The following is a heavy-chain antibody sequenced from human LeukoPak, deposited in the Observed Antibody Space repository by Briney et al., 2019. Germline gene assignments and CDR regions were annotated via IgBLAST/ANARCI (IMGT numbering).Heavy chain of an antibody. J-gene: IGHJ4*02. CDR1: GGSISSGSYY. CDR2: IYTSGST. V-gene: IGHV4-61*02. Sequence: SQTLSLTCTVSGGSISSGSYYWSWIRQPAGKGLEWIGRIYTSGSTNYNPSLKSRVTISVDTSKNQFSLKLSSVTAADTAVYYCARARGTMVRGVTGRFDYWGQGTLVTVSS. D-gene: IGHD3-10*01. CDR3: ARARGTMVRGVTGRFDY.